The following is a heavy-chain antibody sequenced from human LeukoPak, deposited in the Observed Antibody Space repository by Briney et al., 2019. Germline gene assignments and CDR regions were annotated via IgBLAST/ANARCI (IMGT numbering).Heavy chain of an antibody. Sequence: SETLSLTCTVSGYSISSGSYWGWIRQPPGKGLEWIGNMFHSGDTYHNPSLKSRVTISADTSKNQFSLNLTSVTAADTAVYYCAKVGAYGDYARHDYWGQGTLVTVSS. V-gene: IGHV4-38-2*02. CDR1: GYSISSGSY. J-gene: IGHJ4*02. CDR3: AKVGAYGDYARHDY. CDR2: MFHSGDT. D-gene: IGHD4-17*01.